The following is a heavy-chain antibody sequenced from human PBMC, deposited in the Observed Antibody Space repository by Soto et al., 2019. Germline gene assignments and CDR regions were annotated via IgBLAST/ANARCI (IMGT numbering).Heavy chain of an antibody. CDR1: GGTFSSYA. V-gene: IGHV1-69*13. CDR2: IIPIFGTA. J-gene: IGHJ6*02. D-gene: IGHD3-10*02. CDR3: ARGVTMYPGDYYGMDV. Sequence: SVKVSCKASGGTFSSYAISWVRQAPGQGLEWMGGIIPIFGTANYAQKFQGRVTITADESTSTAYMELSSLRSEDTAVYYCARGVTMYPGDYYGMDVWGQGTTVTVSS.